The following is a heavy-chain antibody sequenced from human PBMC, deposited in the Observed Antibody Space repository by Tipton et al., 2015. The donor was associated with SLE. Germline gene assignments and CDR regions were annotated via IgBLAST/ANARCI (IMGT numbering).Heavy chain of an antibody. CDR2: ISSSSSYI. Sequence: SLRLSCAASGFTFSSYSMNWVRQAPGKGLEWVSSISSSSSYIYYADSVKGQFTISRDNAKNSLYLQMNSLRAEDTAVYYCARDDLVTDSSSWYRSRYYYYGMDVWGQGTTVTVSS. J-gene: IGHJ6*02. CDR3: ARDDLVTDSSSWYRSRYYYYGMDV. D-gene: IGHD6-13*01. CDR1: GFTFSSYS. V-gene: IGHV3-21*03.